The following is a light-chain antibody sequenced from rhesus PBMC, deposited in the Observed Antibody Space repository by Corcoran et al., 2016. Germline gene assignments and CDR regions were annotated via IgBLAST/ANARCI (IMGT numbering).Light chain of an antibody. Sequence: DIQMTQSPSSLSASVGDRVTITCRASQGISSWVAWYQQKPGKAPKLLIYKASSLQSVVPSRVSGSGSGTDFSLTISSLQPEDFATYYGQQYNSAPRTFGQGTKVEIK. J-gene: IGKJ1*01. V-gene: IGKV1-21*01. CDR3: QQYNSAPRT. CDR1: QGISSW. CDR2: KAS.